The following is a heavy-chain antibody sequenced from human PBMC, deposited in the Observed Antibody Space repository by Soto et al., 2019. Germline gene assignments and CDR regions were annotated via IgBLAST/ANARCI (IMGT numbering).Heavy chain of an antibody. J-gene: IGHJ6*02. D-gene: IGHD3-10*01. Sequence: GGSLRLSCAASGFTVSSNYMSWVRQAPGKGLEWVSVIYSGGSTYYADSVKGRFTISRDNSKNTLYLQMNSLRAEDTAVYYCAREAMVLGELYYYYGMDVWGQGTTVTVSS. CDR2: IYSGGST. V-gene: IGHV3-53*01. CDR3: AREAMVLGELYYYYGMDV. CDR1: GFTVSSNY.